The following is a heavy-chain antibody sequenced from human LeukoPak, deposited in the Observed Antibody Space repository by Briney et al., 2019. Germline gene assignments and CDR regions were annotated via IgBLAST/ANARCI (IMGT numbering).Heavy chain of an antibody. V-gene: IGHV1-69*13. J-gene: IGHJ6*03. Sequence: ASVKVSCKASGGTFSSYAISWVRQAPGQGLEWMGGIIPIFGTANYAQKSQGRVTITADESTSTAYMELSSLRAEDTAVYYCARKCQGSGLGYYYMDVWGKGTTVTVSS. CDR2: IIPIFGTA. D-gene: IGHD3-10*01. CDR3: ARKCQGSGLGYYYMDV. CDR1: GGTFSSYA.